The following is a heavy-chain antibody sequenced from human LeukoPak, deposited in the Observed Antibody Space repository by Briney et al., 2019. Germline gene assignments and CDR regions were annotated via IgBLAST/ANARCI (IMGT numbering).Heavy chain of an antibody. CDR3: ARDLGPTYCILDY. J-gene: IGHJ4*02. V-gene: IGHV3-30-3*01. CDR2: ISYDGSNI. CDR1: EFTFTNYA. D-gene: IGHD2-15*01. Sequence: GGSLRLSCAASEFTFTNYAFHWVRQAPGKGLEWVAFISYDGSNIFYADSVKGRFTISRDDSKSTLSPQMNGLRAEDTAVYYCARDLGPTYCILDYWGQGTLVTVSS.